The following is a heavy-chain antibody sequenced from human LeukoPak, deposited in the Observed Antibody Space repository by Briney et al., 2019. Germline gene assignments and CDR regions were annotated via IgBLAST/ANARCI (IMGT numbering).Heavy chain of an antibody. CDR2: ISSSSYI. V-gene: IGHV3-21*01. CDR1: GFTFSSYS. Sequence: GGSLRLSCAASGFTFSSYSMNWVRQAPGKGLEWVSSISSSSYIYYADSVKGRFTISRDSAKNSLYLQMNSLRAEDTAVYYCAREPAYYDFWSGSSFDYWGQGTLVTVSS. CDR3: AREPAYYDFWSGSSFDY. J-gene: IGHJ4*02. D-gene: IGHD3-3*01.